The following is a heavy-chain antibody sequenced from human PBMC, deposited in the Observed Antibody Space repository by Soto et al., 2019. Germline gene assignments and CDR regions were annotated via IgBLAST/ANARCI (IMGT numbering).Heavy chain of an antibody. CDR2: IYYSGST. J-gene: IGHJ4*02. CDR1: GGSISSGDYY. D-gene: IGHD1-1*01. V-gene: IGHV4-30-4*01. Sequence: PSETLSLTCTVSGGSISSGDYYWSWIRQPPGKGLEWIGYIYYSGSTYYNPSLKSRVTISVDTSKNQFSLKLGSVTAADTAVYYCARDPLSGTAFDYWGQGTLVTVSS. CDR3: ARDPLSGTAFDY.